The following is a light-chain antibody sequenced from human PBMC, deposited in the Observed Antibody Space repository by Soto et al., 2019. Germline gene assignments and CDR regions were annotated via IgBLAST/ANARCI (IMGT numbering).Light chain of an antibody. CDR3: SSYTSSILYV. CDR1: SSDVGGYNY. J-gene: IGLJ1*01. Sequence: QSVLPQPASVSGSPGQSITISCTGTSSDVGGYNYVSGYQQHPGKAPKLMIYEVSNRPSGVSNRFSGSKSGNTASLTISGLQAEDEADYYCSSYTSSILYVFGTGTKVTVL. V-gene: IGLV2-14*01. CDR2: EVS.